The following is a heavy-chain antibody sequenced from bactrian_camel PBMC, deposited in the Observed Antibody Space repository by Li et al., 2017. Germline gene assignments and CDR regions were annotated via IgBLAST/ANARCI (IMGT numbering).Heavy chain of an antibody. V-gene: IGHV3S40*01. D-gene: IGHD2*01. Sequence: DVQLVESGGGLVQPGGSLRLSCTASGFTFSNYGMSWVRQVPGKGPVWVAGINRADSYYTRSGSVKGRFTISRDNAKNTVHLQMNSLQSEDTALYYCVTSGGSYTSFSEFRYWGQGTQVTVS. J-gene: IGHJ6*01. CDR2: INRADSY. CDR3: VTSGGSYTSFSEFRY. CDR1: GFTFSNYG.